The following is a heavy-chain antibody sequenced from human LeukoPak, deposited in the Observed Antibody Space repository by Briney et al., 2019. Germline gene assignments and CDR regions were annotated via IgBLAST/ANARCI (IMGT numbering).Heavy chain of an antibody. CDR2: IYYGGST. CDR1: GGSISSHY. Sequence: SETLSLTCSVSGGSISSHYWSWIRQPPGKGLEWIGYIYYGGSTNYNPSLKSRVTISVDTSKNQFSLKLSSVTAADTAVYYCARGGGAYCSSTSCYKAWFDPWGQGTLVTVSS. V-gene: IGHV4-59*11. CDR3: ARGGGAYCSSTSCYKAWFDP. D-gene: IGHD2-2*02. J-gene: IGHJ5*02.